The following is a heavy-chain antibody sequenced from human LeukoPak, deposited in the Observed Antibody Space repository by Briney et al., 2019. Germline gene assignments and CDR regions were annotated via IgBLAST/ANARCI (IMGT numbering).Heavy chain of an antibody. V-gene: IGHV4-39*01. J-gene: IGHJ4*02. CDR3: ARHFDN. CDR1: GVSIISSSYD. Sequence: SETLSLTCTVSGVSIISSSYDWGWIRQPPGKGLEWIGSVNYGGSTDYNPSFKSRVTISVDASKNQFSLKMRSVTAADTAVYYCARHFDNWGQGTLVTVSS. CDR2: VNYGGST.